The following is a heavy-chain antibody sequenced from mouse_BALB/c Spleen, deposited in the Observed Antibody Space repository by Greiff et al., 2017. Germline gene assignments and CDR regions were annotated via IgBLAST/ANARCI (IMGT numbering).Heavy chain of an antibody. D-gene: IGHD1-1*01. CDR3: ARVIYYYGSNAMDY. CDR1: GYAFTNYL. V-gene: IGHV1-54*01. CDR2: INPGSGGT. Sequence: LVESGAELVRPGTSVKVSCKASGYAFTNYLIEWVKQRPGQGLEWIGVINPGSGGTNYNEKFKGKATLTADKSSSTAYMQLSSLTSDDSAVYFCARVIYYYGSNAMDYWGQGTSVTVSS. J-gene: IGHJ4*01.